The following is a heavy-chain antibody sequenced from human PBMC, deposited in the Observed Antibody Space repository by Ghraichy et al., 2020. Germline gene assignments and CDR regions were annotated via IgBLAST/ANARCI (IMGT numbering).Heavy chain of an antibody. CDR1: GGSISSYY. D-gene: IGHD3-16*02. J-gene: IGHJ6*02. V-gene: IGHV4-59*01. Sequence: SQTLSLTCTVSGGSISSYYWTWIRQPPGKGLEWIGYIYYSGSTNYNPSLKSRVAISVDTSKNQFSLKLSSVTAADTAVYYCAKILGRPGSFYGMDVWGQGTTVTVSS. CDR2: IYYSGST. CDR3: AKILGRPGSFYGMDV.